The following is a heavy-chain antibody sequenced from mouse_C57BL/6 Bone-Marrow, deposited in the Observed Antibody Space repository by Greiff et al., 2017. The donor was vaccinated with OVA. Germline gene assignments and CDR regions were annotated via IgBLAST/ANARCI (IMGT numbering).Heavy chain of an antibody. CDR1: GFSFNTYA. J-gene: IGHJ4*01. Sequence: EVKVEESGGGLVQPKGSLKLSCAASGFSFNTYAMNWVRQAPGKGLEWVARIRSKSNNYATYYADSVKDRFTISRDDSESMLYLQMNNLKTEDTAMYYCVRHGGYYGSSYYYAMDYWGQGTSVTVSS. CDR3: VRHGGYYGSSYYYAMDY. V-gene: IGHV10-1*01. CDR2: IRSKSNNYAT. D-gene: IGHD1-1*01.